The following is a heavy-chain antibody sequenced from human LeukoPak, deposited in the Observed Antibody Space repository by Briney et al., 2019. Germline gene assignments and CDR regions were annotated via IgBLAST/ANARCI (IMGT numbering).Heavy chain of an antibody. Sequence: GASVKVSCKASGYTFTSYGISWGRQARGQGREGMGIINPSGGSTSYAQQLQGSVTMTRDTSTSTVYMELSSLSSEATAVYYCARNRTTMLRGVINHMDVWGKGTTVTISS. CDR2: INPSGGST. D-gene: IGHD3-10*01. J-gene: IGHJ6*03. CDR1: GYTFTSYG. V-gene: IGHV1-46*04. CDR3: ARNRTTMLRGVINHMDV.